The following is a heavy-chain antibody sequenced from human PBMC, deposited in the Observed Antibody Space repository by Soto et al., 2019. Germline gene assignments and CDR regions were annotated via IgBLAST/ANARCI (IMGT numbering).Heavy chain of an antibody. J-gene: IGHJ6*02. CDR2: IYPGDSDT. Sequence: GESLKISCKLSVYSFTSYWIVCVLPIPGKVLEWMGIIYPGDSDTRYSPSFQGQVTISADKSISTAYLQWSSLKASDTAMYYCARQNYDFWSGYLGYYGMDVWGQGTTVTVSS. CDR3: ARQNYDFWSGYLGYYGMDV. V-gene: IGHV5-51*01. D-gene: IGHD3-3*01. CDR1: VYSFTSYW.